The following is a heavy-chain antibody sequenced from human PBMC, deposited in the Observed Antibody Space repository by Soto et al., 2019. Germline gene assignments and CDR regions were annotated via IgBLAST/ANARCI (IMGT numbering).Heavy chain of an antibody. D-gene: IGHD4-17*01. J-gene: IGHJ4*02. CDR3: AKRGYVPRDYGPHYFDY. CDR2: ISGSGGST. V-gene: IGHV3-23*01. CDR1: GFTFSSYA. Sequence: GGSLSLSCAASGFTFSSYAMSWVRQAPGKGLEWVSAISGSGGSTYYADSVKGRFTISRDNSKNTLYLQMNSLRAEDTAVYYCAKRGYVPRDYGPHYFDYWGQGTLVTVSS.